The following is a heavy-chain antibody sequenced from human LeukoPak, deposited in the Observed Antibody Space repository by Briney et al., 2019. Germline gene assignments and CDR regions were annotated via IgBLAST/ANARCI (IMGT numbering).Heavy chain of an antibody. CDR3: ARDDTASFIVY. J-gene: IGHJ4*02. V-gene: IGHV3-23*01. D-gene: IGHD5-18*01. CDR1: GGSFSDYY. Sequence: PSETLSLTCAVYGGSFSDYYWSGVRQAPGKGLEWVSAISGSGGSTYYADSVKGRFTISRDNSKNTLYLQMNSLRAEDTAVYYCARDDTASFIVYWGQGTLVTVSS. CDR2: ISGSGGST.